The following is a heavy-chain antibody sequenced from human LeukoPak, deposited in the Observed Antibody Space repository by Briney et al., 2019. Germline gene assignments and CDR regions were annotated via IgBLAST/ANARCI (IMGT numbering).Heavy chain of an antibody. CDR2: IIPIFGTA. J-gene: IGHJ5*02. CDR1: GGTFSSYA. CDR3: ARDFDPHKRGYCSSTSCPFDP. Sequence: SVKVSCKASGGTFSSYAISWVRQAPGQGLEWMGGIIPIFGTANYAQKFQGRVTITADESTSTAYMELSSLRSEDTAVYYCARDFDPHKRGYCSSTSCPFDPWGQGTLVTVSS. V-gene: IGHV1-69*01. D-gene: IGHD2-2*01.